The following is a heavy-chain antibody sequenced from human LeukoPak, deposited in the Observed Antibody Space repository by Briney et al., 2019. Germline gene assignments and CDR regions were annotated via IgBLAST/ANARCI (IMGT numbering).Heavy chain of an antibody. V-gene: IGHV1-69*04. CDR1: GGTFSSYA. J-gene: IGHJ5*02. CDR2: IIPILGIA. D-gene: IGHD2-2*01. Sequence: ASVKVSCKASGGTFSSYAISWVRQAPGQGLEWMGRIIPILGIANYAQKFQGRVTITADKSTSTAYMELSSLRSEDTAVYYCARDPAGVPAASNWFDPWGQGTLVTVSS. CDR3: ARDPAGVPAASNWFDP.